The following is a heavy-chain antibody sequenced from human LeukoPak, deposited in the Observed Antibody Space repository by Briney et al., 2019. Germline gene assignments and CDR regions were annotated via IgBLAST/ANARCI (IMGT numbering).Heavy chain of an antibody. Sequence: GGSLRLSCEASGFTFTNAWMNWVRQAPGKGLEWVGRIESKTDGGTTDYAAPVKGRFTISRDDSTNTLYLQMNSLKSEDTAVYYCTTYGSGRKFDYWGQGILVTVSS. D-gene: IGHD3-10*01. CDR3: TTYGSGRKFDY. CDR2: IESKTDGGTT. CDR1: GFTFTNAW. J-gene: IGHJ4*02. V-gene: IGHV3-15*04.